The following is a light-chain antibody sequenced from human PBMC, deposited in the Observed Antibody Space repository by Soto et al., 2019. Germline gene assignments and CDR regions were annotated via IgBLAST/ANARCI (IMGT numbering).Light chain of an antibody. J-gene: IGKJ5*01. V-gene: IGKV3-15*01. CDR1: KSVSSN. Sequence: IVLPKNQATLSVSPGERATLSCRASKSVSSNLAWYQQKPGQAPSLLIYGASTRATGGPARFSGSGSGTDFTLTITRLEHEDYAAYYYQQRSCRPPSTFGQGTRVEI. CDR3: QQRSCRPPST. CDR2: GAS.